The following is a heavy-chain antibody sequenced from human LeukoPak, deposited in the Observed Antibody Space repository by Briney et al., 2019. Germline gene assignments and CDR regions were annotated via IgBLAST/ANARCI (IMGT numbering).Heavy chain of an antibody. V-gene: IGHV1-69*05. CDR3: ARVAGGFWSGYFDY. J-gene: IGHJ4*02. CDR2: IVPVFGTT. Sequence: GASVKVSCKASGGTFSNYAISWVRQAPGQGLEWVGGIVPVFGTTKYAQRFQGRVTTTTDESTSTAYMEVSSLTSEDTAVYYCARVAGGFWSGYFDYWGQGTLVTVSS. CDR1: GGTFSNYA. D-gene: IGHD3-3*01.